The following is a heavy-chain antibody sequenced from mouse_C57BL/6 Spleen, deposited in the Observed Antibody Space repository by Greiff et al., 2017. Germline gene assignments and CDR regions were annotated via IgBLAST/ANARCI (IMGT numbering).Heavy chain of an antibody. V-gene: IGHV5-4*01. CDR3: ARVLVRGMDY. J-gene: IGHJ4*01. D-gene: IGHD4-1*01. CDR2: ISDGGSYT. Sequence: EVHLVESGGGLVKPGGSLKLSCAASGFTFSSYAMSWVRQTPEKRLEWVATISDGGSYTYYPDNVKGRFTISRDNAKNNLYLQMSHLKSEDTAMYYCARVLVRGMDYWGQGTSVTVSS. CDR1: GFTFSSYA.